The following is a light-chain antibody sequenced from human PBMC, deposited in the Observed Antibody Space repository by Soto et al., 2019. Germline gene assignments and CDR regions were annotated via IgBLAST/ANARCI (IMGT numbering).Light chain of an antibody. V-gene: IGKV1-5*01. CDR1: HNIERW. J-gene: IGKJ1*01. Sequence: IPRTQSPSTLSASVGDRVTITCRASHNIERWMAWYQQKPGRAPSLLIFDASTLHSGVPSRFSGSGSGTDFTLTISSLQPDDFATDYCQQFAISTTFGQGTKVDIK. CDR2: DAS. CDR3: QQFAISTT.